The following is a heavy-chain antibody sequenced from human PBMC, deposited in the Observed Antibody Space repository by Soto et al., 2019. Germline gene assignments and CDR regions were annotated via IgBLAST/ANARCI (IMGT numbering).Heavy chain of an antibody. J-gene: IGHJ6*02. Sequence: SETLSLTCTVSGGSISSSSYYWGWIRQPPGKGLEWIWYIYYSGSPYYNPSLKSRVTISVDTSKNQFSLKLSSVTAADTAVYYCAVPAASVAGASGSYYYYGMDVWGQGTTVTVSS. CDR1: GGSISSSSYY. CDR3: AVPAASVAGASGSYYYYGMDV. CDR2: IYYSGSP. V-gene: IGHV4-39*01. D-gene: IGHD6-19*01.